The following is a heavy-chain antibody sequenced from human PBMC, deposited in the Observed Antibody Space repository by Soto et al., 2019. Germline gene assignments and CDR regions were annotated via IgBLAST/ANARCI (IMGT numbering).Heavy chain of an antibody. V-gene: IGHV4-30-4*01. J-gene: IGHJ4*02. CDR3: ARVGRGIQLWPYWYYFDY. CDR1: GGSISSGDYY. CDR2: IYYSGST. Sequence: SETLSLTCTVSGGSISSGDYYWSWIRQPPGKGLEWIGYIYYSGSTYYNPSLKSRVTISVDTSKNQFSLKLSSVTAADTAVYYCARVGRGIQLWPYWYYFDYWGQGTLVTVSS. D-gene: IGHD5-18*01.